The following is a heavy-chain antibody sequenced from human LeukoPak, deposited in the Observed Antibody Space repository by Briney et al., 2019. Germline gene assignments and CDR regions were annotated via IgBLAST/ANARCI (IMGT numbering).Heavy chain of an antibody. V-gene: IGHV7-4-1*02. CDR2: INTNTGNP. D-gene: IGHD6-19*01. J-gene: IGHJ6*03. CDR3: ARVDSSGWYNPTYYYMDV. Sequence: ASVKVSCKASGYTFTSYVMNWVRQAPGQGLEWMGWINTNTGNPTYAQGFTGRFVFSLDTSVSTAYLQISSLKAEDTAVYYCARVDSSGWYNPTYYYMDVWGKGTTVTVSS. CDR1: GYTFTSYV.